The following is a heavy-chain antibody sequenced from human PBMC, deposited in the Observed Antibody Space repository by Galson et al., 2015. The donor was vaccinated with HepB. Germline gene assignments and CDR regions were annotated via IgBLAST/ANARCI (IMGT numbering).Heavy chain of an antibody. V-gene: IGHV3-23*01. Sequence: SLRVSCAASGFSFSTFAMNWVRQAPGKGLEWISGISASRGRTNYADSVKGRLTITRDNSKNTLYLQLNSLRAEDTAVYYCAKVSLLDYSGAGTLWAFDIWGQGTMVTVSS. J-gene: IGHJ3*02. CDR3: AKVSLLDYSGAGTLWAFDI. CDR2: ISASRGRT. CDR1: GFSFSTFA. D-gene: IGHD3-10*01.